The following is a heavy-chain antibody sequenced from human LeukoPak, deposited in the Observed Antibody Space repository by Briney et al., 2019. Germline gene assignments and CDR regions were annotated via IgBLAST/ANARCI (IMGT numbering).Heavy chain of an antibody. J-gene: IGHJ5*02. D-gene: IGHD6-19*01. CDR3: AKGSGSGWYGWFAP. CDR1: GYTFTSYD. CDR2: MNPSSGNT. V-gene: IGHV1-8*01. Sequence: ASVKVSCKASGYTFTSYDINWVRQATGQGLEWMGWMNPSSGNTGYAQKFQGRVTMTRNTSISTAYMELSSLRSEDTAVYFCAKGSGSGWYGWFAPWGQGTLVTVSS.